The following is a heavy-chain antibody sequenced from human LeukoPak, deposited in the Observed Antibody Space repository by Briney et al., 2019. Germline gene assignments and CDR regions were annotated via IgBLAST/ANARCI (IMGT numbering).Heavy chain of an antibody. CDR2: INHSGST. CDR1: GGSFSGYY. D-gene: IGHD2-15*01. V-gene: IGHV4-34*01. Sequence: SETLSLTCAVYGGSFSGYYWSWIRQPPGKGLEWIGEINHSGSTNYNPSLKSRVTISVDTSKNQFSLKLSSVTAADTATYYCARRGYCSGGSCLDYWGQGALVIVSS. CDR3: ARRGYCSGGSCLDY. J-gene: IGHJ4*02.